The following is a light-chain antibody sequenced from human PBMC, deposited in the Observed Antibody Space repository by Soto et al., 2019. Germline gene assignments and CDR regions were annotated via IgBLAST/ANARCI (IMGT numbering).Light chain of an antibody. J-gene: IGKJ1*01. CDR1: PDIKNY. V-gene: IGKV1-33*01. Sequence: DTQMTQSPSSLSASVGDRVTITCQASPDIKNYLNWFQHKPGKAPKLLIYLASNLETGVPSRFSGSGSGTDFTFTISSLQPEDIATYYCQQYDILPQTFGQGTKVEIK. CDR3: QQYDILPQT. CDR2: LAS.